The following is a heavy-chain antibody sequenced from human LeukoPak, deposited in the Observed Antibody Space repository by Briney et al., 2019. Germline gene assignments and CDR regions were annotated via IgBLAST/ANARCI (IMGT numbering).Heavy chain of an antibody. Sequence: GASVKVSCKASGYTFTSYYMHWVRQAPGQGLEWMGIINPSGGSTSYAQKFQGRVTMTRDTSISTAYMELSRLRSDDTAVYYCASLAWDPLGATLDYWGQGTLVTVSS. D-gene: IGHD1-26*01. CDR1: GYTFTSYY. CDR3: ASLAWDPLGATLDY. V-gene: IGHV1-46*01. J-gene: IGHJ4*02. CDR2: INPSGGST.